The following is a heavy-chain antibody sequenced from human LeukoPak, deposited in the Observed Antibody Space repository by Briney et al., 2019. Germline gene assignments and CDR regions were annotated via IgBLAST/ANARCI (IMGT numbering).Heavy chain of an antibody. Sequence: ASVKVSFKASGDTFTGEYMDWVRQAPGQGLEWMGWINPNSGGTNYAQKFQGRVTMTRDTSISTAYMELSRLRGDETAVYFSAFLAEATTRQHPWGQGTLVTVSS. J-gene: IGHJ5*02. CDR2: INPNSGGT. D-gene: IGHD6-25*01. CDR3: AFLAEATTRQHP. V-gene: IGHV1-2*02. CDR1: GDTFTGEY.